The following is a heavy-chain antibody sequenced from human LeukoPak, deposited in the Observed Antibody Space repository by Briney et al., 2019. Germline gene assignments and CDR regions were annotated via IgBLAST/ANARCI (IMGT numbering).Heavy chain of an antibody. CDR3: ARGNYDSRGYSNAFDI. D-gene: IGHD3-22*01. V-gene: IGHV4-59*01. Sequence: PSETLSLTCTVSGGSISSYHWSWIRQPPGKRLEWIGYISYSGSTNSNPSLKSRVTISVDTSKNQFSLKLSSVTAADTAVYYCARGNYDSRGYSNAFDIWDQGAMVTVSS. CDR2: ISYSGST. CDR1: GGSISSYH. J-gene: IGHJ3*02.